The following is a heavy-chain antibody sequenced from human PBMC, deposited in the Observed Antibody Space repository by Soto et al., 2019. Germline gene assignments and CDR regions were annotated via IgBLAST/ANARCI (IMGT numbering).Heavy chain of an antibody. Sequence: GASVKVSCKASGYTFSRYAIHWARQAPGQRLEWMGWINAGNGNTKYSQKFEGRVTLTTDTSANTVYMELSSLRFEDTALYYCARDQQFRNWFDSWGQGTLVTVSS. V-gene: IGHV1-3*01. CDR1: GYTFSRYA. D-gene: IGHD6-13*01. CDR2: INAGNGNT. J-gene: IGHJ5*01. CDR3: ARDQQFRNWFDS.